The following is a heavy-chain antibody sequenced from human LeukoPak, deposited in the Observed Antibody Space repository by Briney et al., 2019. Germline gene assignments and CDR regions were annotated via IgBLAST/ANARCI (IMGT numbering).Heavy chain of an antibody. Sequence: GGSLRLSCAASGFTVSSNYMSWVRQAPGKGLEWVSVIYSGGSTYYADSVKGRFTISRHNSKNTLYLQMNGLRAEDTAVYYCASATGKYYDSSGYYHFDYWGQGTLVTVSS. CDR1: GFTVSSNY. D-gene: IGHD3-22*01. CDR2: IYSGGST. V-gene: IGHV3-53*04. CDR3: ASATGKYYDSSGYYHFDY. J-gene: IGHJ4*02.